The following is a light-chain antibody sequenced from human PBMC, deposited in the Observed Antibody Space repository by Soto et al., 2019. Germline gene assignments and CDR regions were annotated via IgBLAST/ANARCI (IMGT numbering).Light chain of an antibody. CDR2: KAC. J-gene: IGKJ1*01. V-gene: IGKV1-5*03. CDR1: QSISSW. CDR3: QMYNSYSGT. Sequence: DIQMTQSPSTLSASVGDRVTITCRASQSISSWLAWYQQKPGKAPKLLIYKACSLEIGVPSRFSGSGSGTEFTLTISSLQPDDFATYYCQMYNSYSGTFGQGTKVEIK.